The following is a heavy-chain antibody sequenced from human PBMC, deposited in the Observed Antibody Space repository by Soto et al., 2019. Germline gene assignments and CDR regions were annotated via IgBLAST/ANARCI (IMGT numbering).Heavy chain of an antibody. CDR3: ARHVGLIAVAGTPYYYYYMDV. Sequence: GSSLKISCKGSGYSFTSYWIGWVRQMPGKGLEWMGIIYPGDSDTRYSPSFQGQVTISADKSISTAYLQWSSLKASDTAMYYCARHVGLIAVAGTPYYYYYMDVWGKGTTVTVSS. CDR1: GYSFTSYW. J-gene: IGHJ6*03. V-gene: IGHV5-51*01. D-gene: IGHD6-19*01. CDR2: IYPGDSDT.